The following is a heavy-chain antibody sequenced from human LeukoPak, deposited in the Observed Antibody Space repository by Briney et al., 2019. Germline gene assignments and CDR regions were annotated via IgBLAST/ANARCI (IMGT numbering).Heavy chain of an antibody. CDR3: ARGDDSSGYFRGTFDY. CDR1: GGSISSYY. CDR2: IYTSGST. Sequence: KSSETLSLTCTVSGGSISSYYWSWIRQPAGKGLEWIGRIYTSGSTNYNPSLKSRVTISVDTSKNQFSLKLSSVTAADTAVYYCARGDDSSGYFRGTFDYWGQGTLVTVSS. J-gene: IGHJ4*02. D-gene: IGHD3-22*01. V-gene: IGHV4-4*07.